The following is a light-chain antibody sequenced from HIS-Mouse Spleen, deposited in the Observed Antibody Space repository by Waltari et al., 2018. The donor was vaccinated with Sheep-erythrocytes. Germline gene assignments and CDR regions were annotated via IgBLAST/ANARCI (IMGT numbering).Light chain of an antibody. Sequence: EIVMTQSPATLSVSPGERATLSCRASQSVSSNLAWYQQKPGQAPRLLIYGASTRATGIQARFSGSGSGTEFNLTNSSMQSEDFAVYYCQKYNNWPRTFGQGTKVEIK. CDR2: GAS. J-gene: IGKJ1*01. V-gene: IGKV3-15*01. CDR1: QSVSSN. CDR3: QKYNNWPRT.